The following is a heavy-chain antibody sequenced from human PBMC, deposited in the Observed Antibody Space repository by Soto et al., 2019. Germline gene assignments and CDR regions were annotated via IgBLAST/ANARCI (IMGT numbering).Heavy chain of an antibody. Sequence: QLQLQESGPGLVKPSETLSLTCSVSGGSVSYNSYYWGWIRQPPGKGLEWVGGIFYTGTTYYNPSLKERVSIAVDTSKNSFSLNRTSVTAAETAVYFCARLVVVAPVANVWGQGALVTVSS. CDR1: GGSVSYNSYY. CDR3: ARLVVVAPVANV. D-gene: IGHD2-21*01. J-gene: IGHJ4*02. CDR2: IFYTGTT. V-gene: IGHV4-39*01.